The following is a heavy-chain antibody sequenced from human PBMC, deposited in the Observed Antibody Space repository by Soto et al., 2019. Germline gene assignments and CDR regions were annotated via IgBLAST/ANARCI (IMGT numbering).Heavy chain of an antibody. Sequence: QVQVEQSGAEVKKPGASVKVSCKTSGYTFSDYYMHWVRQAPGQGLEWMGWINPNSGNTDYAQKFRGRVTMTRDTSITTAYMELTSLRSDDTAIYYCARDLMGYSNWFDPWGQGTLVTVSS. CDR1: GYTFSDYY. CDR2: INPNSGNT. D-gene: IGHD5-18*01. J-gene: IGHJ5*02. V-gene: IGHV1-2*02. CDR3: ARDLMGYSNWFDP.